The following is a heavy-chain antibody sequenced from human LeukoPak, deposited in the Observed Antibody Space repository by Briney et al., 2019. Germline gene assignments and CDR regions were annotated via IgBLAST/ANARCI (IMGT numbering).Heavy chain of an antibody. CDR3: ARGTVVNAFDI. D-gene: IGHD4-23*01. Sequence: PGGSLRLSCAASGFTFSSFWMSWVRQAPGKGLEWVANIKQDGSEQSYVESVKGRFTISRDNAKNSLYLQMNSLRAEDTAVYYCARGTVVNAFDIWGQGTMVTVSS. CDR2: IKQDGSEQ. J-gene: IGHJ3*02. V-gene: IGHV3-7*04. CDR1: GFTFSSFW.